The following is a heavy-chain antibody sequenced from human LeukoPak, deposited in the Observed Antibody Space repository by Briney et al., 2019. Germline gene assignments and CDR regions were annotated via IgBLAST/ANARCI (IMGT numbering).Heavy chain of an antibody. V-gene: IGHV3-64*01. Sequence: GGSLRLSCAASGFTFSSYAMHWVRQAPGKGLEYVSAISSNGGSTYYANSVKGRFTISRDNSKNTLYLQMGSLRAEDMAVYYCARELRHSLTFDYWGQGTLVTVSS. D-gene: IGHD5-18*01. J-gene: IGHJ4*02. CDR3: ARELRHSLTFDY. CDR2: ISSNGGST. CDR1: GFTFSSYA.